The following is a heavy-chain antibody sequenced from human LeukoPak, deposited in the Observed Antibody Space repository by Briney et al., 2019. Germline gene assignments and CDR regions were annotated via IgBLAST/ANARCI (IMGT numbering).Heavy chain of an antibody. CDR3: AREAESSSQNWFDP. Sequence: PSETLSLTCTVSGGSISSYYWSWIRQPPGKGLEWIGYIYYSGSTNYNPSLKSRVTISVDTSKNQFSLKLSSVTAADTAVYYCAREAESSSQNWFDPWGQGTLVTVSS. CDR2: IYYSGST. D-gene: IGHD6-6*01. J-gene: IGHJ5*02. CDR1: GGSISSYY. V-gene: IGHV4-59*01.